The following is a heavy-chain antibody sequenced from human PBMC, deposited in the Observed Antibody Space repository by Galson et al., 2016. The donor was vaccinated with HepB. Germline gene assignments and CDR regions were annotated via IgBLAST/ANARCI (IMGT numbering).Heavy chain of an antibody. CDR3: ARHRPNYGDHGDY. Sequence: SVKVSCKASGYIFSSYSIDWVRQAPGQGLEWLGIVNPNDGSTNYAQRFQGRVIMTRDTSTSTVYMELTTLTSEDTALYYCARHRPNYGDHGDYWGQGTTVTVSS. CDR1: GYIFSSYS. J-gene: IGHJ4*03. D-gene: IGHD4-17*01. CDR2: VNPNDGST. V-gene: IGHV1-46*01.